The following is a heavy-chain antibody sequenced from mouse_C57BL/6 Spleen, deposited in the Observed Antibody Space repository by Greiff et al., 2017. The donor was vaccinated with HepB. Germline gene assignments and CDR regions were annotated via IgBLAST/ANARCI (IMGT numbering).Heavy chain of an antibody. CDR2: IDPSDSYT. J-gene: IGHJ2*01. Sequence: QVQLQQPGAELVMPGASVKLSCKASGYTFTSYWMHWVKQRPGQGLEWIGEIDPSDSYTNYNQKFKGKSTLTVDKSSSTAYMQLSSLTSEDSAVYYCARYSTTVVFDYWGQGTTLTVSS. V-gene: IGHV1-69*01. D-gene: IGHD1-1*01. CDR1: GYTFTSYW. CDR3: ARYSTTVVFDY.